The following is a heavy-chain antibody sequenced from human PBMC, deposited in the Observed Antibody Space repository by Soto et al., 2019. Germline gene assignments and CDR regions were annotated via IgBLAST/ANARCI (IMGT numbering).Heavy chain of an antibody. CDR3: STRAYDTNGYYRFDP. CDR2: INHSGRV. J-gene: IGHJ5*01. D-gene: IGHD3-22*01. CDR1: GGSFSGYS. Sequence: SETLSLTCAVYGGSFSGYSWTWIRQSPGKGLEWIGDINHSGRVNYSPSLKSRVTISLDTSKNQFSLTLSAVTAADTAMYYCSTRAYDTNGYYRFDPWGQGTLVTVSS. V-gene: IGHV4-34*01.